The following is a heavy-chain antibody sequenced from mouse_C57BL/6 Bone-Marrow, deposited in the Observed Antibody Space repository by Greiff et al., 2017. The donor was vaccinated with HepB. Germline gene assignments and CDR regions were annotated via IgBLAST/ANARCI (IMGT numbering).Heavy chain of an antibody. CDR2: ISSGSSTI. V-gene: IGHV5-17*01. CDR3: ASGGLYYFDY. J-gene: IGHJ2*01. CDR1: GFTFSDYG. Sequence: EVHLVESGGGLVKPGGSLKLSCAASGFTFSDYGMHWVRQAPEKGLEWVAYISSGSSTIYYADTVKGRFTISRDNAKNTLFLQMTSLRSEDTAMYYCASGGLYYFDYWGQGTTLTVSS.